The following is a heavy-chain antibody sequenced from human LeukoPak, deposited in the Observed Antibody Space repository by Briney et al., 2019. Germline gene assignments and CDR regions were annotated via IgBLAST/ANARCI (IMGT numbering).Heavy chain of an antibody. CDR2: IKSKTHGGTT. V-gene: IGHV3-15*01. D-gene: IGHD3-10*01. Sequence: PGGSLRLSCAASGFTFNNAWLSWVRQAPGKGLECVGRIKSKTHGGTTDYAAPVKDRFTISRDDSTNTLYLQMNSLKSEDTAVYYCTTYGSGRKFDYWGQGILVTVSS. CDR3: TTYGSGRKFDY. CDR1: GFTFNNAW. J-gene: IGHJ4*02.